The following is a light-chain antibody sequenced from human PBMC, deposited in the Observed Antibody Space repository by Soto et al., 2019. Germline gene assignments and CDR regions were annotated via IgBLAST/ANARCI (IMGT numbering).Light chain of an antibody. Sequence: DIQMTQSPSSLSASVGDRVTITCRASQSISSYLNWYQQRPGKAPKVLIYGASTLQSGVPSRFSGSGSGTDFALTITSLQAEDFATYYCQQLRMYPSTFGGGTKVDIK. CDR2: GAS. CDR1: QSISSY. CDR3: QQLRMYPST. J-gene: IGKJ4*01. V-gene: IGKV1-39*01.